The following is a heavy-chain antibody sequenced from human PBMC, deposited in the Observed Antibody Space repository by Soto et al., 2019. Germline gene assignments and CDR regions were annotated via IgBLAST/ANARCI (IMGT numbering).Heavy chain of an antibody. V-gene: IGHV1-8*01. J-gene: IGHJ5*02. CDR1: GYTFTSYD. D-gene: IGHD2-2*02. Sequence: QVQLVQSGAEVKKPGASVKVSCKASGYTFTSYDINWVRQATGQGLEWMGWMNPNSGNTDYAQKFQGRVTMTRNTSISTVYMELSSLRSEDTAVYYCARAGEYCSSTSCYTGGHWFDPWGQGTLVTVSS. CDR2: MNPNSGNT. CDR3: ARAGEYCSSTSCYTGGHWFDP.